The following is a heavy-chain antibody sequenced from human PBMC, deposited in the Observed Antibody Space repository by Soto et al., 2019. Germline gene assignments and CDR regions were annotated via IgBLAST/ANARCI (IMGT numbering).Heavy chain of an antibody. D-gene: IGHD1-26*01. CDR3: ATRDAAYYYGMNV. CDR1: GFNVSGVF. J-gene: IGHJ6*02. Sequence: GGSLRLSCEATGFNVSGVFMTWVRQAPGKGLEWVSVIYSGERAYYSDSVKGRFTISRDSSKNTLLLQLNRLRVEDTAVYYCATRDAAYYYGMNVWGQGTTVTVSS. V-gene: IGHV3-53*01. CDR2: IYSGERA.